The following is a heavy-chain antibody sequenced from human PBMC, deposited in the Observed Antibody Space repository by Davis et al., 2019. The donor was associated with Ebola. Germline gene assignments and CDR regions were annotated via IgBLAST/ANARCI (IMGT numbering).Heavy chain of an antibody. Sequence: GESLKISCAASGFTFSSYAMHWVRQAPGKGLEWVAVISYDGSNKYYADSVKGRFTISRDNSKNTLFMQMNSLGAEDTAVYYCAKRGGFGERYYYYYGMDVWGQGTTVTVSS. D-gene: IGHD3-10*01. CDR1: GFTFSSYA. CDR3: AKRGGFGERYYYYYGMDV. J-gene: IGHJ6*02. V-gene: IGHV3-30*04. CDR2: ISYDGSNK.